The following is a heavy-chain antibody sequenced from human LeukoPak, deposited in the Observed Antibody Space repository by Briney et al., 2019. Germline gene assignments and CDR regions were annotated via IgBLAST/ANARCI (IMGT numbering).Heavy chain of an antibody. CDR2: IRYDGSNK. V-gene: IGHV3-30*02. Sequence: RGSLRLSCAASGFTFSSYGMHWVRQAPGKGLEWVAFIRYDGSNKYYADSVKGRFTISRDNSKNTLYLQMNSLRAEDTAVYYCAKEMNRAKRGVNDYWGQGTLVTVSS. CDR3: AKEMNRAKRGVNDY. J-gene: IGHJ4*02. CDR1: GFTFSSYG. D-gene: IGHD3-10*01.